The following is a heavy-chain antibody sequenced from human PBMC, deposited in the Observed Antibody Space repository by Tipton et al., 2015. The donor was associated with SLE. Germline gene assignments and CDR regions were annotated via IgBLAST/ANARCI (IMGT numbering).Heavy chain of an antibody. CDR3: ARDLGASGNRFDP. J-gene: IGHJ5*02. CDR1: GGSIISGIYY. Sequence: TLSLTCNVSGGSIISGIYYWTWMRQPAGKGLEWIGRIYSNGATDYNPSLKSRVTISVGTSKNQFSLKLTSVTAADTAVYYCARDLGASGNRFDPWGQGTLVTVSS. CDR2: IYSNGAT. D-gene: IGHD3-10*01. V-gene: IGHV4-61*02.